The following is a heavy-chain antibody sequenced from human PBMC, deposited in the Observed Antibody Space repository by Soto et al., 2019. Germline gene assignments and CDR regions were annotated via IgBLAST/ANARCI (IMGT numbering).Heavy chain of an antibody. J-gene: IGHJ6*02. CDR2: IYYSGST. Sequence: TLSLTCTVSGGSVSSGSYYWSWIRQPPGKGLEWIGYIYYSGSTNYNPSLKSRVTISVDTSKNQFSLKLSSVTAADTAVYYCARVNCTNGVCYPDYYYYYGMDVWGQGTTVTVSS. CDR3: ARVNCTNGVCYPDYYYYYGMDV. V-gene: IGHV4-61*01. CDR1: GGSVSSGSYY. D-gene: IGHD2-8*01.